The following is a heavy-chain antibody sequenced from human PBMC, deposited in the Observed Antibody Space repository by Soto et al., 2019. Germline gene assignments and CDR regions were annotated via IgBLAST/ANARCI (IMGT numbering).Heavy chain of an antibody. CDR3: ARDLVGTSHWFDP. D-gene: IGHD2-2*01. Sequence: QVQLQESGPGLVKPSQTLSLTCTVSGGSISSGGYYWSWIRQHPGKGLEWIGYIYYSGSTYYNPSLKSRVXXSXDXXKNQFSLKLSSVTAADTAVYYCARDLVGTSHWFDPWGQGTLVTVSS. V-gene: IGHV4-31*03. CDR2: IYYSGST. J-gene: IGHJ5*02. CDR1: GGSISSGGYY.